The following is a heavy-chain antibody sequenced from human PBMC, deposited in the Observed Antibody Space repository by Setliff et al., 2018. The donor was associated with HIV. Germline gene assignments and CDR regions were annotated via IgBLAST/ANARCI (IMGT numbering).Heavy chain of an antibody. D-gene: IGHD2-2*01. CDR2: ITAERSDK. J-gene: IGHJ4*02. Sequence: GGSLRLSCAASGFSFSNSWMAWVRQAPGKGLEWVATITAERSDKNYPDSVKGRFTISRDNAKTSLYLQMNSLRGEDTAVYYCVTSSSWSSRLNFWGPGMLVTVSS. CDR1: GFSFSNSW. CDR3: VTSSSWSSRLNF. V-gene: IGHV3-7*01.